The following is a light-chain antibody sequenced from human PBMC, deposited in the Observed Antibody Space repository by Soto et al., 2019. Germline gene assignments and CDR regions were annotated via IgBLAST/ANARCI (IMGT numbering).Light chain of an antibody. J-gene: IGLJ1*01. CDR1: SSDVGGYKF. CDR2: DVS. Sequence: QSALTQPASVSGSPGQSITIPCTGTSSDVGGYKFVSWYQQHPGEVPKLVIYDVSNRPSGVSSRFSGSKSGNTASLTISGLQAEDEADYYCGSYTSTSTYVFGTGTKVTVL. V-gene: IGLV2-14*03. CDR3: GSYTSTSTYV.